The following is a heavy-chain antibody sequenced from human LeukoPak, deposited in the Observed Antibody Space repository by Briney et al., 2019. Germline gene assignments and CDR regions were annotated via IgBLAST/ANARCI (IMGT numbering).Heavy chain of an antibody. V-gene: IGHV3-11*01. CDR3: AREAVGAHRFDY. D-gene: IGHD1-26*01. Sequence: PGGSLTLSCAASGFTSSDYSMNWIRQAPGKGLEWVSYISSSGSTIYYADSVKGRFTISRDNAKNSLYLQMNSLRAEDTAVYYCAREAVGAHRFDYWGQGTLVTVSS. CDR2: ISSSGSTI. J-gene: IGHJ4*02. CDR1: GFTSSDYS.